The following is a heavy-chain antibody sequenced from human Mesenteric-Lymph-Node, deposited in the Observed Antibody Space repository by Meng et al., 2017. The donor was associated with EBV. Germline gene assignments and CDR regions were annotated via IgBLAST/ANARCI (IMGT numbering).Heavy chain of an antibody. V-gene: IGHV2-5*02. J-gene: IGHJ4*02. Sequence: QITLKESGPTLVKPXQTLTPTCXFSGFSPSTYAVGVGWIRQPPGKALEWLALIYWDDDERYSPSLKSRLTITKDTSINQVVLTMTNMDPVDTATYYCVHGRGGGNSAIFDYWGQGTLVTVSS. CDR2: IYWDDDE. D-gene: IGHD4-23*01. CDR1: GFSPSTYAVG. CDR3: VHGRGGGNSAIFDY.